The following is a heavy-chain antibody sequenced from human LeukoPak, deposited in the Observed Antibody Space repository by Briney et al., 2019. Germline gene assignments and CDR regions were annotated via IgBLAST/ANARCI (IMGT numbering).Heavy chain of an antibody. CDR2: IIPIFGTA. CDR3: ARGSEVDEVFDY. CDR1: GGTFSSYA. Sequence: SVKVSCKASGGTFSSYAISWVRQAPGQGLEWMGRIIPIFGTANYAQKFQGRVTITTDGSTSTAYMELSSLRSEDTAVYYCARGSEVDEVFDYWGQGTLVTVSS. D-gene: IGHD5-12*01. V-gene: IGHV1-69*05. J-gene: IGHJ4*02.